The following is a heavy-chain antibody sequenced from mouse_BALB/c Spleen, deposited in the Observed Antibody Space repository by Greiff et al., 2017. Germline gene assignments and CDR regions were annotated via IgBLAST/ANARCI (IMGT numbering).Heavy chain of an antibody. CDR3: ARGGGRLRRGNCYFDV. CDR1: GYTFTSYT. Sequence: VHLVESGAELARPGASVKMSCKASGYTFTSYTMHWVKQRPGQGLEWIGYINPSSGYTNYNQKFKDKATLTADKSSSTAYMQLSSLTSEDSAVYYCARGGGRLRRGNCYFDVWGAGTTVTVAS. J-gene: IGHJ1*01. V-gene: IGHV1-4*01. CDR2: INPSSGYT. D-gene: IGHD2-4*01.